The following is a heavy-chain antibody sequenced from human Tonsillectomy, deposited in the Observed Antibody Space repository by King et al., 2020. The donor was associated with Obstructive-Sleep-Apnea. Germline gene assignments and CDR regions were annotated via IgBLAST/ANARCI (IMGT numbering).Heavy chain of an antibody. J-gene: IGHJ4*02. V-gene: IGHV3-73*01. Sequence: VQLVESGGGLVQPGGSLKLSCAASGFTFSGSSIHWVRQASGRGLEWVGRIRNKANNYETTYAESLEGRFTISRDESKNTAYLQMNSLKIEDTAVYYCARLTEYRQGGQGTLVTVSS. D-gene: IGHD6-6*01. CDR1: GFTFSGSS. CDR2: IRNKANNYET. CDR3: ARLTEYRQ.